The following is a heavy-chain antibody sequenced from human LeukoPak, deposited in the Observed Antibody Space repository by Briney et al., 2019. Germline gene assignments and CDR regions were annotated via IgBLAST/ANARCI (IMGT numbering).Heavy chain of an antibody. CDR3: ASESANYYDSSGYHHPWIS. V-gene: IGHV1-69*05. Sequence: SVKVSCKASGGTFSSYAISWVRQAPGQGLEWMGGIIPIFGTANYAQKFQGRVTITTDESTSTAYMVLSSLRSEDTAVYYCASESANYYDSSGYHHPWISWGQGTLVTVSS. J-gene: IGHJ4*02. CDR2: IIPIFGTA. D-gene: IGHD3-22*01. CDR1: GGTFSSYA.